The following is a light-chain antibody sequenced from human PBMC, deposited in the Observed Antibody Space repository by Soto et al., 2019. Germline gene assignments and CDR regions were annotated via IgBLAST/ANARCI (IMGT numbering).Light chain of an antibody. Sequence: DIQLTQSPSFLSASVGDRVTISCRASQGIISYLAWYQQKPGKAPELLIYAASTLQSGVPSRFSGSGSGTAFSLTISSLQPEDFATYYCQQLSTYPLTFGGGTKVEIK. V-gene: IGKV1-9*01. CDR1: QGIISY. CDR3: QQLSTYPLT. CDR2: AAS. J-gene: IGKJ4*01.